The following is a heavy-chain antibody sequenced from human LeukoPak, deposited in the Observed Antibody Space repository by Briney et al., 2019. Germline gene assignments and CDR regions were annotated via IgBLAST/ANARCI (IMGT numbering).Heavy chain of an antibody. Sequence: PGGSLRLSCAASGFTSSSYWMSWVRQAPGKGLEWVANIKQDGSEKYYVDSVKGRFTISRDNAKNSLYLQMNSLRAEDTAVYYCAREGDGDYSDYWGQGTLVTVSS. CDR2: IKQDGSEK. D-gene: IGHD3-16*01. CDR1: GFTSSSYW. CDR3: AREGDGDYSDY. J-gene: IGHJ4*02. V-gene: IGHV3-7*01.